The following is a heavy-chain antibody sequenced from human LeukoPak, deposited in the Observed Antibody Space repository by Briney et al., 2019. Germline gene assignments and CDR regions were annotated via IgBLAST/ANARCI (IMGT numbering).Heavy chain of an antibody. CDR3: ARAILVAPAIDYFDY. Sequence: GRSLRLSCAASGFTFSIYGIHWVRQAPGKGLEWVSIIYAGGTTYYADSVKDRFTISRDNSKNTLYLQMDSLRAEDTAVYYCARAILVAPAIDYFDYWGQGTLVTVSS. CDR2: IYAGGTT. J-gene: IGHJ4*02. CDR1: GFTFSIYG. V-gene: IGHV3-NL1*01. D-gene: IGHD2-2*01.